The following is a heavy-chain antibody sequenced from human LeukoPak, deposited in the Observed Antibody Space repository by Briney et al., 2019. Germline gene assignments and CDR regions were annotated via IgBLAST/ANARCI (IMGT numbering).Heavy chain of an antibody. CDR3: ARDPGDSTPSYYYYYYMDV. CDR2: INPNSGGT. V-gene: IGHV1-2*02. CDR1: GYTFTGYY. D-gene: IGHD4-17*01. Sequence: ASVKVSCKASGYTFTGYYMHWVRQAPGQGLEWMGWINPNSGGTNYAQKLQGRVTMTTDTSTSTAYMELRSLRSDDTAVYYCARDPGDSTPSYYYYYYMDVWGKGTTVTISS. J-gene: IGHJ6*03.